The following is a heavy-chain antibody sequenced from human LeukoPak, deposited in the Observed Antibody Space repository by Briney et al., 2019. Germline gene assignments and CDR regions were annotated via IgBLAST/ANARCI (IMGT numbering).Heavy chain of an antibody. Sequence: SVKVSCKASGGTFSSYAISWGRQAPGQGLEWMGRIIPILGIANYAQKFQGRVTITADKSTSTAYMELSSLRSEDTAVYYCARENYYDSSGYYFFWGQGTLVTVSS. J-gene: IGHJ4*02. CDR2: IIPILGIA. CDR3: ARENYYDSSGYYFF. V-gene: IGHV1-69*04. D-gene: IGHD3-22*01. CDR1: GGTFSSYA.